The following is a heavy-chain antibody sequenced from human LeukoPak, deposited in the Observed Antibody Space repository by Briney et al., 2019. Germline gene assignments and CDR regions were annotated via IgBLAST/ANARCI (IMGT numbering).Heavy chain of an antibody. J-gene: IGHJ3*02. CDR2: IYYNGNT. CDR1: GGSISHSNYY. V-gene: IGHV4-39*07. D-gene: IGHD5-18*01. Sequence: SETLSLTCTVSGGSISHSNYYWVWIRQPPETGLEWIGSIYYNGNTYYSPSLKSRVTISIDTSKNHFSLKLSSVTAADTAVYYCARYGLLRLSEINAFHIWGQGTMVTVSS. CDR3: ARYGLLRLSEINAFHI.